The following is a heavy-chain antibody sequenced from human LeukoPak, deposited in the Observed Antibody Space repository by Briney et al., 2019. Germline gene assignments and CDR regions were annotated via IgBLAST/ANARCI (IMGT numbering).Heavy chain of an antibody. CDR1: GFSITDHH. Sequence: GGSLRLSCAGAGFSITDHHMDWVRQAPGKGLEWIGRSATTKPNSCTTQYAASVRGRFTISRDDSQNSLYLHLNSLRTEDTAVYYCAKDTTVVTPRALDYWGQGSLVTVSS. D-gene: IGHD4-23*01. J-gene: IGHJ4*02. V-gene: IGHV3-72*01. CDR2: SATTKPNSCTT. CDR3: AKDTTVVTPRALDY.